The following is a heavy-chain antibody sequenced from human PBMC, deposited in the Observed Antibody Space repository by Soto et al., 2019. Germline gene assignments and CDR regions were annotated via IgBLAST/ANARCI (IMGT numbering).Heavy chain of an antibody. V-gene: IGHV3-30*03. J-gene: IGHJ6*02. Sequence: QAQLVESGGGVVQPGRSLRLSCAASEFTFNTYAMHWVRPAPGKGLEWVAVIAYDGNDKYYADSVKGRFTISRDNSKNALYLQMNTLRPEDTAMYYCARDVGNYVPYYYGMDVWGQGTTVTVSS. CDR1: EFTFNTYA. CDR2: IAYDGNDK. CDR3: ARDVGNYVPYYYGMDV. D-gene: IGHD1-7*01.